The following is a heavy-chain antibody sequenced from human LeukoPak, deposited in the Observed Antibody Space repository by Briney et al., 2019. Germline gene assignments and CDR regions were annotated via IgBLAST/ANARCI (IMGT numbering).Heavy chain of an antibody. CDR3: AGLGYSGYGPRSRFDN. Sequence: GALVKVSCKASGGTFSNNAISWVRQAPGQGLEWMGGINPRFTPNYAQHFQGRVTITTDEATTTAYLELSNLRSDDTAVYYCAGLGYSGYGPRSRFDNWGQGTLITVST. V-gene: IGHV1-69*05. D-gene: IGHD5-12*01. CDR2: INPRFTP. J-gene: IGHJ4*02. CDR1: GGTFSNNA.